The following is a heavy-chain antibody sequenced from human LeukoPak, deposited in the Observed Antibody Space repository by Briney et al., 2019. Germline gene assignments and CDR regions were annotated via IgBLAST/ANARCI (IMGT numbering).Heavy chain of an antibody. D-gene: IGHD2-15*01. CDR3: ARDLDIVVVVAAGGGPGDY. Sequence: PGGSLRLSCAASGFTFSSYAMHWVRQAPGKGLEWVAVIWYDGSNKYYADSVKGRFTISRDNSKNTLYLQMNSLRAEDTAVYYCARDLDIVVVVAAGGGPGDYWGQGTLVTVSS. V-gene: IGHV3-33*08. CDR2: IWYDGSNK. J-gene: IGHJ4*02. CDR1: GFTFSSYA.